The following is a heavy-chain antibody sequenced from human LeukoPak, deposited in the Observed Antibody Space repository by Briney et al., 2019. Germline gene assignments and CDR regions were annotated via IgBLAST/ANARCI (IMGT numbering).Heavy chain of an antibody. Sequence: ASVKVSCKASGGTFSSYAINWVRQAPGQGLEWMGGIIPIFGTVNYAQKFHGRVTITADVSTSTGYMELSTLRSEDTAVYYCARGAYYDSSGYYLGFDYWGQGTLVTVSS. D-gene: IGHD3-22*01. CDR2: IIPIFGTV. CDR3: ARGAYYDSSGYYLGFDY. CDR1: GGTFSSYA. J-gene: IGHJ4*02. V-gene: IGHV1-69*13.